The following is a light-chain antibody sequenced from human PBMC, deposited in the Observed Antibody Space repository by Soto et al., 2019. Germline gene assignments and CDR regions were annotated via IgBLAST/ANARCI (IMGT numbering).Light chain of an antibody. V-gene: IGKV3-11*01. CDR1: QSINNY. CDR2: DAS. J-gene: IGKJ4*01. Sequence: EIVLTQSPVTLSLSPGERATLSCRASQSINNYLAWYQQKPGQPPRLLIYDASNRATAIPVRFSGSGSGTDFTLTISSREPEDSAVYYCQYRRIWPPGATFGGGTKVEIK. CDR3: QYRRIWPPGAT.